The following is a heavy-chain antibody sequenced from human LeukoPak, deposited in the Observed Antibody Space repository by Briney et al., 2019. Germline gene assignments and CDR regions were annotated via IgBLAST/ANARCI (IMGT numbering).Heavy chain of an antibody. D-gene: IGHD5-18*01. CDR2: ISYDGSNK. CDR3: AKGDTAMVHYYFDY. J-gene: IGHJ4*02. Sequence: GGSLRLSCAASGFTFSSYGVHWVRQAPGKGLEWVAVISYDGSNKYYADSVKGRFTISRDNSKNTLYLQMNSLRAEDTAVYYCAKGDTAMVHYYFDYWGQGTLVTVSS. CDR1: GFTFSSYG. V-gene: IGHV3-30*18.